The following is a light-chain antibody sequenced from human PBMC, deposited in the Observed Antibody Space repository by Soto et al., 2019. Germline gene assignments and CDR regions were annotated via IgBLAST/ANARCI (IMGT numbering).Light chain of an antibody. J-gene: IGLJ1*01. CDR2: DVT. CDR3: CSYAGSYTYV. V-gene: IGLV2-11*01. CDR1: SSDVGGYNY. Sequence: QSVLTQPRSVSGSPGQSDTISCTGTSSDVGGYNYVSWYQQHPGKAPELMIYDVTKRPSGVPDRFSGSKSGNTASLTISGLKAEDEADYYCCSYAGSYTYVFGTGTKLTVL.